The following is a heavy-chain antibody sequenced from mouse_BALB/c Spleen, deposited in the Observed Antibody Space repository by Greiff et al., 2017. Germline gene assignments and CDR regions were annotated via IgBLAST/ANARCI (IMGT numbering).Heavy chain of an antibody. D-gene: IGHD2-4*01. CDR2: IWSGGST. Sequence: QVQLKESGPGLVQPSQSLSITCTVSGFSLTSYGVHWVRQSPGKGLEWLGVIWSGGSTDYNAAFISRLSVSKDNSKSQVFFKMNSLQANDTAIYYNAREVDYYFDYWGEGTTLTVS. J-gene: IGHJ2*01. V-gene: IGHV2-2*02. CDR3: AREVDYYFDY. CDR1: GFSLTSYG.